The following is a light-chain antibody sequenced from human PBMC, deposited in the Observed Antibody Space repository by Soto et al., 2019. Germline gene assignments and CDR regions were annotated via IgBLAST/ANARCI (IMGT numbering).Light chain of an antibody. V-gene: IGKV3-15*01. CDR2: GAS. Sequence: EIGMTQSPSTLSVSPGERATLSCRASQSVSSDLAWYHQKPGQAPRLLIYGASTRATGIPARFSGSGSGTEFTLTINSLQSEDFAVYYCQQYNNWPPWTFGQGTKVDIK. CDR1: QSVSSD. J-gene: IGKJ1*01. CDR3: QQYNNWPPWT.